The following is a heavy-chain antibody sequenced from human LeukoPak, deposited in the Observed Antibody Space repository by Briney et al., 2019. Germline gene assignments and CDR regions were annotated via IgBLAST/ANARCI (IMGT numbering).Heavy chain of an antibody. Sequence: SQTLSLTCAISGDSVSSDSAAWNWVRQSPSRGLEWLGRTYYRSKWFNDYAGSVKSRITIKPDTSKNQLSLQLNSVTPEDTAVYYCAREMGVAAPGTQGTDYWGQGTLVTVSS. D-gene: IGHD6-13*01. J-gene: IGHJ4*02. CDR2: TYYRSKWFN. CDR3: AREMGVAAPGTQGTDY. CDR1: GDSVSSDSAA. V-gene: IGHV6-1*01.